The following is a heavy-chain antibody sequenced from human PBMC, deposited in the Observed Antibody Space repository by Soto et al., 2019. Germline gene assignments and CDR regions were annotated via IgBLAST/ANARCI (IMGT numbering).Heavy chain of an antibody. CDR2: IYHSGST. J-gene: IGHJ4*02. CDR1: GGSISSSNW. D-gene: IGHD6-13*01. V-gene: IGHV4-4*02. CDR3: ARYRREAVAGYTLDN. Sequence: SETLSLTCAVSGGSISSSNWWSWVRQPPGKGLEWIGEIYHSGSTNYNPSLKSRVTISVDKSKNQFSLKVNSMTAADTAVYYCARYRREAVAGYTLDNWGQGILVAASA.